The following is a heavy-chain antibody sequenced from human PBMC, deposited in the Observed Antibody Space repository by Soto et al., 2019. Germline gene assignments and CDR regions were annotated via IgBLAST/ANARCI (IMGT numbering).Heavy chain of an antibody. V-gene: IGHV1-8*01. CDR3: ARVSMGSSSEDFQH. J-gene: IGHJ1*01. D-gene: IGHD6-6*01. CDR1: GYSFTSYD. CDR2: MNPNSGNT. Sequence: QVQLVESGAEVKKPGASVKVSCKASGYSFTSYDINWVRQATGQGLEWMGWMNPNSGNTGYAQKFQGRVTMTRNTSISTAYMELSSLRSEDTAVYYCARVSMGSSSEDFQHWGQGTLVTVSS.